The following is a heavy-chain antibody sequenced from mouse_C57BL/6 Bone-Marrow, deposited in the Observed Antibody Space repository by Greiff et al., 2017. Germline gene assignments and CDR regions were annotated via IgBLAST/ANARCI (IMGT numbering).Heavy chain of an antibody. CDR3: ARQGANAMDY. Sequence: EVQVVESGGDLVKPGGSLKLSCAASGFTFSSYGMSWVRQTPDKRLEWVATISSGGSYTYYPDSVKGRFTISRDNAKNTRYLQMSSLKSEDTAMYYCARQGANAMDYWGQGTSVTVSS. J-gene: IGHJ4*01. V-gene: IGHV5-6*01. CDR2: ISSGGSYT. CDR1: GFTFSSYG.